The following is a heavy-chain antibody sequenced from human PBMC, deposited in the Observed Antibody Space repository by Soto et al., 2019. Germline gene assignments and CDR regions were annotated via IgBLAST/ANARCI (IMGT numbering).Heavy chain of an antibody. V-gene: IGHV4-61*01. D-gene: IGHD3-3*01. CDR2: IYYSGST. Sequence: SETLSLTCTVSGGSVSSGSYYWSWIRQPPGKGLEGIGYIYYSGSTNYNPSLKSRVTISVDTSKNQFSLKLSSVTAADTAVYYCARTFFGVVTPGAVYYYYYGMDVWGQGTTVTVSS. CDR1: GGSVSSGSYY. CDR3: ARTFFGVVTPGAVYYYYYGMDV. J-gene: IGHJ6*02.